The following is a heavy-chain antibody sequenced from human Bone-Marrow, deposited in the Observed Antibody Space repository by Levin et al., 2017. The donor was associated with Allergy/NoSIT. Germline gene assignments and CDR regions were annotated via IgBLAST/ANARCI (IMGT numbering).Heavy chain of an antibody. Sequence: SVKVSCKASGGTFGNFAISWMRQAPGQGLEWMGGVVPVSGTAKYAQKFQGRITITADESTSTAHMDLTSLRYEDTAIYYCGRTGLSGYIDYWGQGTLVTVSS. CDR2: VVPVSGTA. V-gene: IGHV1-69*13. J-gene: IGHJ4*02. CDR3: GRTGLSGYIDY. D-gene: IGHD2-15*01. CDR1: GGTFGNFA.